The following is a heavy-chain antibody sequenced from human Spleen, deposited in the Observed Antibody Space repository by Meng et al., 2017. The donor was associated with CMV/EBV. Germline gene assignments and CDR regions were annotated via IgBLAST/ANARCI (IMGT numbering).Heavy chain of an antibody. D-gene: IGHD1-26*01. CDR1: GFTFADYA. V-gene: IGHV3-49*04. CDR3: SRGLTEGAIDY. CDR2: IRGTTFGGTT. Sequence: GGSLRLSCTISGFTFADYAVNRVLQSPGQGLEWVGFIRGTTFGGTTSYAASVKGRFIISRDDSKTIAYLQMNSVKTEDTAVYYCSRGLTEGAIDYWGHGKLVTVSS. J-gene: IGHJ4*01.